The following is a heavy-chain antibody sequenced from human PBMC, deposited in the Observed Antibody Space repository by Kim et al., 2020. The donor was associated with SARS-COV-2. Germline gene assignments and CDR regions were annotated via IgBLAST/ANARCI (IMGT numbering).Heavy chain of an antibody. J-gene: IGHJ6*02. V-gene: IGHV1-2*06. CDR2: INPNSGGT. Sequence: ASVKVSCKASGYTFTGYYMHWVRQAPGQGLEWMGRINPNSGGTNYAQKFQGRVTMTRDTSISTAYMELSRLRSDDTAVYYCARGDQGQYNSSFQGPLYYYFYGMDVWGHGTTVSVSS. D-gene: IGHD6-6*01. CDR3: ARGDQGQYNSSFQGPLYYYFYGMDV. CDR1: GYTFTGYY.